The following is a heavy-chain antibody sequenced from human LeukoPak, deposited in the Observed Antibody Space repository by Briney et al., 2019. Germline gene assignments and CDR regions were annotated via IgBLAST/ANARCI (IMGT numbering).Heavy chain of an antibody. CDR3: ARARDTAMVTEDY. Sequence: ASVKVSCEASEGTFSSYAISWVRQGPGQGLEWMGGIIPIFGTANYAQKFQGRVTITADESTSTAYMELSSLRSEDTAVYYCARARDTAMVTEDYWGQGTLVTVSS. V-gene: IGHV1-69*13. D-gene: IGHD5-18*01. J-gene: IGHJ4*02. CDR1: EGTFSSYA. CDR2: IIPIFGTA.